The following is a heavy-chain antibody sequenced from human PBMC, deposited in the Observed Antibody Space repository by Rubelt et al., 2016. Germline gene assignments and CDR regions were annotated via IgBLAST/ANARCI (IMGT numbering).Heavy chain of an antibody. CDR2: IYYSGST. V-gene: IGHV4-39*07. CDR1: GGSISSSSYY. J-gene: IGHJ4*02. D-gene: IGHD5-12*01. Sequence: QLQLQESGPGLVKPSETLSLTCTVSGGSISSSSYYWGWIRQPPGKGLEWIGSIYYSGSTYYNPSLRSRVIMSVDTAKNQVARSLGSVTAADTAVYYCARRLGGYYYFDYWGQGTLVTVSS. CDR3: ARRLGGYYYFDY.